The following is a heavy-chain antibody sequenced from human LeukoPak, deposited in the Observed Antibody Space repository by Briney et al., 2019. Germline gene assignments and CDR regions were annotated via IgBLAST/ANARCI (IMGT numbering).Heavy chain of an antibody. D-gene: IGHD6-13*01. Sequence: ASVKVSCTVSGYTLTELSMHWVRQAPGKGLEWMGGFDPEDDETLSAQRFQGRLTMTEDTSADTAYMELSSLTSDDTALYYCATGTVSSSWLGIFDFWGQGTLVTVSS. CDR2: FDPEDDET. J-gene: IGHJ4*02. CDR1: GYTLTELS. CDR3: ATGTVSSSWLGIFDF. V-gene: IGHV1-24*01.